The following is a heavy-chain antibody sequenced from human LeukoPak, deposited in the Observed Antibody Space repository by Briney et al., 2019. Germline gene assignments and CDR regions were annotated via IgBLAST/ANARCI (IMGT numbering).Heavy chain of an antibody. D-gene: IGHD1-26*01. J-gene: IGHJ3*02. V-gene: IGHV5-51*01. Sequence: PGASLKISCKGSGYSFTSYWIGWVPQMPGKGLELMGIIYPGYSYTRYSPSFQGQVTISADKSISTAYLQWSSLKASDTAMYYCASRNCSGSSCDAFDIWGQGTMVTVSS. CDR3: ASRNCSGSSCDAFDI. CDR2: IYPGYSYT. CDR1: GYSFTSYW.